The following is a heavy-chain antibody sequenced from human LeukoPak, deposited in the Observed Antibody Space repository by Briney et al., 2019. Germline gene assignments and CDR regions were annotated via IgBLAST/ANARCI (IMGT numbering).Heavy chain of an antibody. J-gene: IGHJ1*01. CDR2: INPVGGGT. CDR1: GYTFTDHY. D-gene: IGHD1-26*01. V-gene: IGHV1-46*01. CDR3: ARDFAVGATDHFEYFQH. Sequence: ASVKVSCKASGYTFTDHYMHWVRQAPGQGLEWMGIINPVGGGTTYAQHFQGRVTMTRDTSTSTVYMELSSLRSEDTAVYYCARDFAVGATDHFEYFQHWGQGTLVTVSS.